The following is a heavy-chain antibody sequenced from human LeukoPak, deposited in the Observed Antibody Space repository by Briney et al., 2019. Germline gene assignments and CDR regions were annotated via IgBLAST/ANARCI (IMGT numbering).Heavy chain of an antibody. D-gene: IGHD6-6*01. V-gene: IGHV1-46*01. Sequence: ASVKVSCKASGYTFTSYYMHWVRQAPGQGLEWMGIINPSGGSTSYAQKFQGRVTMTRDMSTSTVYMELSSLRSEDTAVYYCARGHSSSFTPRGYFEYWGQGTLVTVSS. CDR2: INPSGGST. J-gene: IGHJ4*02. CDR3: ARGHSSSFTPRGYFEY. CDR1: GYTFTSYY.